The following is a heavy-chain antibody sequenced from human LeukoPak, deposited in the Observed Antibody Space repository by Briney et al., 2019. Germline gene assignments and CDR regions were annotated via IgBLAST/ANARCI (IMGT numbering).Heavy chain of an antibody. Sequence: GGSLRLSCAASGFTFSNAWTSWVRQAPGKGLEWVGRIKSKTDGGTTDYAAPVKGRFTISRDDSKNTLYLQMNSLKTEDTAVYYCTTGFGVVIRLCYYYYYMDVWGKGTTVTVSS. D-gene: IGHD3-3*01. CDR1: GFTFSNAW. J-gene: IGHJ6*03. V-gene: IGHV3-15*01. CDR3: TTGFGVVIRLCYYYYYMDV. CDR2: IKSKTDGGTT.